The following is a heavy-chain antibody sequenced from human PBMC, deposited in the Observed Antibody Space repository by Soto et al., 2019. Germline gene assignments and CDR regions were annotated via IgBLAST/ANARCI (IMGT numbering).Heavy chain of an antibody. Sequence: GSLRLSCTASGFTFGDYAMSWFRQAPGKGLEWVGFIRSKAYGGTTEYAASVKGRFTISRDDSKSIAYLQMNSLKTEDTAVYYCTRVLWAIDTGHWFDPWGQGTLVTVSS. J-gene: IGHJ5*02. D-gene: IGHD3-10*01. V-gene: IGHV3-49*03. CDR3: TRVLWAIDTGHWFDP. CDR1: GFTFGDYA. CDR2: IRSKAYGGTT.